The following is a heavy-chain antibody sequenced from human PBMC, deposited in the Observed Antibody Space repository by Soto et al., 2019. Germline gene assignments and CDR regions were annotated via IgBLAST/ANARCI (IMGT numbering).Heavy chain of an antibody. CDR1: GGSISSADYY. Sequence: SLTCTVSGGSISSADYYWSWIRQPPGKGLEWIGYIYYSGTTYYNPSLKSRVSISDDTSKNQFSLQLSSVTAADTAVYFCARLVPTTIHDSWGQGVLVTVSS. J-gene: IGHJ4*02. D-gene: IGHD1-26*01. V-gene: IGHV4-30-4*01. CDR2: IYYSGTT. CDR3: ARLVPTTIHDS.